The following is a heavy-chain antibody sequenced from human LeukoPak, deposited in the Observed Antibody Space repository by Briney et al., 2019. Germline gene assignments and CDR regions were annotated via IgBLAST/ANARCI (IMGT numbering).Heavy chain of an antibody. CDR3: AKEAAGADFDY. J-gene: IGHJ4*02. V-gene: IGHV3-74*01. D-gene: IGHD6-13*01. CDR2: INGVGTTI. Sequence: GGSLRLSCAASGFTFINYWMHWVRQAPGKGLVWVSRINGVGTTISYADSVKGRFTISRDNAKYTLYLQMNSLRAEDTAVYYCAKEAAGADFDYWGQGTLVTVSP. CDR1: GFTFINYW.